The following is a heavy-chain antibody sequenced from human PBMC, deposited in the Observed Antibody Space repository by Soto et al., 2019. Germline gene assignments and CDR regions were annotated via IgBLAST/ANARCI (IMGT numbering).Heavy chain of an antibody. J-gene: IGHJ4*02. D-gene: IGHD4-4*01. CDR2: IRGGGSNT. CDR1: GFPFSSYV. Sequence: EVQLLESGGGLVQRGGSLRLSCAASGFPFSSYVMSWVRQAPGKGLEWGSGIRGGGSNTFYADSVKGRFTISRDNSKNTLLLQMNSLGAEDTAVYYCAKDSNKYSSSLRGRYFDYWGQGIGVTVSS. V-gene: IGHV3-23*01. CDR3: AKDSNKYSSSLRGRYFDY.